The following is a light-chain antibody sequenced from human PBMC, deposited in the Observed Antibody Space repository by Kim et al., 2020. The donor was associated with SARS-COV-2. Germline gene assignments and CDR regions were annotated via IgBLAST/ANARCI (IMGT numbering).Light chain of an antibody. CDR3: SSYTSSSTPYV. CDR2: DVS. CDR1: SSDVGGYNY. Sequence: QSALTQPASVSGSPGQSITISCTGTSSDVGGYNYVSWYQQHPGKAPKLMIYDVSKRPSGVSNRFSCSKSGNTASLTISGLQAEDEADYYCSSYTSSSTPYVFGTGTKVTVL. J-gene: IGLJ1*01. V-gene: IGLV2-14*01.